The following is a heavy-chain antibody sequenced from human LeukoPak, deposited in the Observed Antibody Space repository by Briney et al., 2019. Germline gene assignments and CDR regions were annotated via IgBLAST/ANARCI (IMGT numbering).Heavy chain of an antibody. CDR3: ARADCGGDCRGPYYYYGMDV. V-gene: IGHV1-69*04. J-gene: IGHJ6*02. Sequence: SVKVSCKASGGTFSSYAISWVRQAPGQGLEWMGRIIPIFGIANYAQKFQGRVTITADKSTSTAYMELSSLRSEDTAVYYCARADCGGDCRGPYYYYGMDVWGQGTTVTVSS. D-gene: IGHD2-21*02. CDR1: GGTFSSYA. CDR2: IIPIFGIA.